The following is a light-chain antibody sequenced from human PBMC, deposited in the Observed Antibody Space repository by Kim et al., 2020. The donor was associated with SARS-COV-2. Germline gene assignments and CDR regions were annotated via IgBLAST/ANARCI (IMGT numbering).Light chain of an antibody. CDR1: TGAITSGYY. J-gene: IGLJ3*02. V-gene: IGLV7-43*01. Sequence: GTVTLTCASSTGAITSGYYPNWFQQKPGQAPRALIYNTSNKHSWTPARFSGSLLGGKAALTLSGVQPEDEAEYYCLLYYGGAQLRVFGGGTQLTVL. CDR2: NTS. CDR3: LLYYGGAQLRV.